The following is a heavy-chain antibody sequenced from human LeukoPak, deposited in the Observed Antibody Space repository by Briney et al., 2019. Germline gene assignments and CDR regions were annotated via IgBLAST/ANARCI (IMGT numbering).Heavy chain of an antibody. CDR2: IHDGSGDT. D-gene: IGHD2-8*01. CDR1: GFTFSSYA. Sequence: GGSLRLSCAASGFTFSSYAMSWVRQAPGKGLQWVSTIHDGSGDTYYADSVKGRFTISRDNSKNTLYLQMNSLRAEDTAVYYCARLYCSTAYRQEEYWGLGTLVTVSS. CDR3: ARLYCSTAYRQEEY. J-gene: IGHJ4*02. V-gene: IGHV3-23*01.